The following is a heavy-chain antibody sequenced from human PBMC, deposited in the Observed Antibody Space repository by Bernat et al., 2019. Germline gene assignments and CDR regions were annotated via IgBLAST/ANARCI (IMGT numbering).Heavy chain of an antibody. V-gene: IGHV3-7*01. Sequence: EVQLVESGGGLVPPGGSLRLSCVVSGFTFSNTWMNWVRQAPGKGLEWVAYINLDGSEKYYVDSVKGRFTISRDNAKNSLYLQMNSLRAEDTAVYYCARDHGYSYGLDYYYGMDVWGQGTTVTVSS. J-gene: IGHJ6*02. CDR1: GFTFSNTW. D-gene: IGHD5-18*01. CDR2: INLDGSEK. CDR3: ARDHGYSYGLDYYYGMDV.